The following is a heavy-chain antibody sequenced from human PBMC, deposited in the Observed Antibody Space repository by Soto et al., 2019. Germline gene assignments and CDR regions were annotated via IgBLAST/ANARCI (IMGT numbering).Heavy chain of an antibody. CDR1: GFSSTTYA. CDR3: GVSAGLDF. V-gene: IGHV1-18*01. Sequence: ASVKVSCKASGFSSTTYAFSWVRRAPGQGLEWMGLISADSGEPRYAQKFQGRVAMTTDTFTRTAYMELRGLTSDDTAVYYCGVSAGLDFWGQGARLTV. D-gene: IGHD6-13*01. J-gene: IGHJ4*02. CDR2: ISADSGEP.